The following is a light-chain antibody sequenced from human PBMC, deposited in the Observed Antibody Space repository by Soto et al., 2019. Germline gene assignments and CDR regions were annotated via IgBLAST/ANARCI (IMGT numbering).Light chain of an antibody. CDR2: GAS. V-gene: IGKV3-15*01. J-gene: IGKJ5*01. CDR1: QSVGTN. Sequence: EIVMTQSPATLSVSPGERATLSCRASQSVGTNLAWYQQNPGQAPRLLIYGASSRATGIPDRFSGSGSGTEFTLTISSLQSEDFALYHCQQYKTWSSITFGQGTRLEIK. CDR3: QQYKTWSSIT.